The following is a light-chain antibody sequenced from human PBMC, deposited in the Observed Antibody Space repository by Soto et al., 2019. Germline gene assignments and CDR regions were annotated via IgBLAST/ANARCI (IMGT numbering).Light chain of an antibody. CDR2: EVS. J-gene: IGLJ1*01. Sequence: SALTQLASVSASPGSSITISCTGTTSGDSNYNYVSWYQQHPGKAPKLIIYEVSNRSSGVSARFSGSKSGNMASLTISGLQAEDEADYFCSSYTTIRSLDYVFGSGTKVTVL. CDR3: SSYTTIRSLDYV. CDR1: TSGDSNYNY. V-gene: IGLV2-14*01.